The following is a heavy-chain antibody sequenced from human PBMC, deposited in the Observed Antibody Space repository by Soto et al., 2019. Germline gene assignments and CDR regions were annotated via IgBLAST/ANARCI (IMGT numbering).Heavy chain of an antibody. V-gene: IGHV4-59*01. CDR2: IYYSGST. J-gene: IGHJ4*02. CDR1: GCSISSYY. CDR3: ARAPITMVRGACYFDY. Sequence: SETLSLTCTVSGCSISSYYWSWIRQPPGKGLEWIGYIYYSGSTNYNPSLKSRVTISVDTSKNQFSLKLSSVTAADTAVYYCARAPITMVRGACYFDYWGQGTLVTVSS. D-gene: IGHD3-10*01.